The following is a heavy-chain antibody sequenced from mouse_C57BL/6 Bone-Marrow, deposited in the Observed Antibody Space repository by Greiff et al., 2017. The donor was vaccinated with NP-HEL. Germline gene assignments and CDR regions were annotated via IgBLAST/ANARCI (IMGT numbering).Heavy chain of an antibody. D-gene: IGHD1-1*01. J-gene: IGHJ4*01. CDR3: TSPPHYYGRGYYYAMDY. CDR1: GFTFSDAW. V-gene: IGHV6-6*01. Sequence: EVKVEESGGGLVQPGGSMKLSCAASGFTFSDAWMDWVRQSPEKGLEWVAEIRNKANNHATYYAESVKGRFTISRDDSKSSVYLQMNSLRAEDTGIYYCTSPPHYYGRGYYYAMDYWGQGTSVTVSS. CDR2: IRNKANNHAT.